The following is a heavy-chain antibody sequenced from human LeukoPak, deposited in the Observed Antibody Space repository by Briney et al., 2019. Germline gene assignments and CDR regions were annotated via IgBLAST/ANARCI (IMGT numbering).Heavy chain of an antibody. J-gene: IGHJ4*02. V-gene: IGHV7-4-1*02. CDR1: GYTFTSYA. Sequence: ASVKVSCKASGYTFTSYAMNWVRQAPGQGLEWMGWINTNTGNPTYAQGFTGRFVFSLDTSVSTAYLQISSLKAEDTAVYYCARGPASLRYFDWLLQATYFDYWGQGTLVTVSS. CDR2: INTNTGNP. D-gene: IGHD3-9*01. CDR3: ARGPASLRYFDWLLQATYFDY.